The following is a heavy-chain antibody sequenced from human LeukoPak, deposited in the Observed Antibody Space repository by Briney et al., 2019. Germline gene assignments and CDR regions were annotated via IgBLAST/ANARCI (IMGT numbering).Heavy chain of an antibody. D-gene: IGHD2-2*01. CDR1: GGSISSGDYY. J-gene: IGHJ6*03. V-gene: IGHV4-61*08. CDR2: IYYSGST. CDR3: ARGGPFVPAANEAYYYYMDV. Sequence: SETLSLTCTVSGGSISSGDYYWSWIRQPPGKGLEWIGYIYYSGSTNYNPSLKSRVTISVDTSKNQFSLKLSSVTAADTAVYYCARGGPFVPAANEAYYYYMDVWGKGTTVTVSS.